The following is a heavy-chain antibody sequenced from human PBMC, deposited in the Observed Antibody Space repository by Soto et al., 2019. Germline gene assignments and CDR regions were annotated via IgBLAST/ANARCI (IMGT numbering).Heavy chain of an antibody. D-gene: IGHD3-3*01. Sequence: ITLQESGPTLVKPTQTLTLTCTFSGFSLTTNGVSVGWIRQPPGKALEWLALISWDDRKRYSPSLKTRLTITKATPKNRVVVAMTNMDAVDTATYYCAHSLPDYDFGYYYGLDVWGQGTTVTVFS. V-gene: IGHV2-5*02. CDR2: ISWDDRK. CDR3: AHSLPDYDFGYYYGLDV. CDR1: GFSLTTNGVS. J-gene: IGHJ6*02.